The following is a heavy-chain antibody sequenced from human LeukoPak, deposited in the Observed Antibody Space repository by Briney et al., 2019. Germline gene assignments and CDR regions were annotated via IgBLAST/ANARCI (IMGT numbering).Heavy chain of an antibody. CDR2: IYTGGPT. CDR1: GVSIGNYY. D-gene: IGHD3-9*01. CDR3: AREAYYDWFGAT. Sequence: PSETLSLTCNVSGVSIGNYYWNWIRQPAGKGLEWIGRIYTGGPTYYNPSLKSRVTLSVDTSKNQCSLKLSSVTASDTAVYYCAREAYYDWFGATWDQGTLVTVSS. J-gene: IGHJ5*02. V-gene: IGHV4-4*07.